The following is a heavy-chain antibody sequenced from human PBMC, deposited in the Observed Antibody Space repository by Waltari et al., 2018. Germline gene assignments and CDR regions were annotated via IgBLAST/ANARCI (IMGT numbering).Heavy chain of an antibody. CDR3: ARDPLNDYGGWDDY. V-gene: IGHV3-23*01. Sequence: EVQLLESGGTLVQPGGSLRVSCAASGVIFRSNALSWVRQAPGKGLEWVSSISGSGENTYYAESVKGRFTISRDNSKHTVFLQMNNLRVDDTAVYYCARDPLNDYGGWDDYWGQGTLVTVSS. CDR1: GVIFRSNA. CDR2: ISGSGENT. D-gene: IGHD4-17*01. J-gene: IGHJ4*02.